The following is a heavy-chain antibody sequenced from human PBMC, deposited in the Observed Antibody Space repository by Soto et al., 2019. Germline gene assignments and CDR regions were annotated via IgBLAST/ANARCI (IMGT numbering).Heavy chain of an antibody. CDR3: AKDRGLPYYDILTGPYY. CDR1: GFTFSSYA. J-gene: IGHJ4*02. V-gene: IGHV3-23*01. D-gene: IGHD3-9*01. Sequence: PGGSLRLSCAASGFTFSSYAMHWVRQAPGKGLEWVSAISGSGGSTYYADSVKGRFTISRDNSKNTLYLQMNSLRAEDTAVYYCAKDRGLPYYDILTGPYYWGQGTLVTVSS. CDR2: ISGSGGST.